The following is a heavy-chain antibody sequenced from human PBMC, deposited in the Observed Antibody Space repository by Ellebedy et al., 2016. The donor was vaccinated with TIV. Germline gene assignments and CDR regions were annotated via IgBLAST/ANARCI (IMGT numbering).Heavy chain of an antibody. CDR2: TSGSSGST. D-gene: IGHD3-22*01. Sequence: GGSLRLSXAASGFTFSSYAMSWVRQAPGKGLEWVSVTSGSSGSTYYADSVKGRFTISRDNSKNTLYLQMNSLRAEDTAVYYCAKSGITMIVVVPYYFDYWGQGTLVTVSS. V-gene: IGHV3-23*01. CDR3: AKSGITMIVVVPYYFDY. J-gene: IGHJ4*02. CDR1: GFTFSSYA.